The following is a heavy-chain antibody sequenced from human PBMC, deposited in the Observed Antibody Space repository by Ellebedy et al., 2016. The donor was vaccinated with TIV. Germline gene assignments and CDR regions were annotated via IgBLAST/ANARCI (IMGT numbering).Heavy chain of an antibody. CDR1: GGSISPYH. D-gene: IGHD4-17*01. Sequence: MPSETLSLTCSVSGGSISPYHWSWIRQPPGKGLEWIGYISYNGDTNYNPSLKSRATISLDTSKNQFSLRLRYVTAADTAVYYCVRDVYGDYVFDYWGQGTRVTVSS. CDR2: ISYNGDT. CDR3: VRDVYGDYVFDY. J-gene: IGHJ4*02. V-gene: IGHV4-59*01.